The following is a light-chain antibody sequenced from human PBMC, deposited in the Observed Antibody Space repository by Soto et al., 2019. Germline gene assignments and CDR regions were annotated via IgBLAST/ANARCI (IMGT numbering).Light chain of an antibody. CDR2: KAS. J-gene: IGKJ1*01. CDR3: QQYKRDSP. Sequence: DIQMTQSPSTLSASVGDRVTITCRASQSISSWLAWYQQKPGKAPKLLIYKASSLESGVPSRFSGRGSGTEFTLTINSLQPDDFATYYCQQYKRDSPFGQGTKVEIK. V-gene: IGKV1-5*03. CDR1: QSISSW.